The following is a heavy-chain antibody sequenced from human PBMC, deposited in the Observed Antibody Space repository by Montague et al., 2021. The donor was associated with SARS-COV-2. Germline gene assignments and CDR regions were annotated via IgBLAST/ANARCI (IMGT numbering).Heavy chain of an antibody. D-gene: IGHD3-9*01. J-gene: IGHJ6*02. V-gene: IGHV3-20*04. CDR1: GFNFDEYG. Sequence: SRRISCDASGFNFDEYGMSWVRQAPGKGLEWVSGINWNGGSTGYADSVKGRFTISRDNAKNSLYLQMNSLRAEDTALYYCARGNYDILTRYYSRDYYYGMDVWGQGTTVTVSS. CDR2: INWNGGST. CDR3: ARGNYDILTRYYSRDYYYGMDV.